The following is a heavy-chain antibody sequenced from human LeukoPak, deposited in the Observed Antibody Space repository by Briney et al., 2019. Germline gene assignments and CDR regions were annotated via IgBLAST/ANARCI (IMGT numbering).Heavy chain of an antibody. V-gene: IGHV4-30-4*08. Sequence: PSETLSLTGTVSGGSISSGDYYWNWIRQPPGKGLEWIGYIHYTGTTYYNPSLKSRVTISVDTSNNQFSLKLNSVTAADTAVYYCGTNEGSSWTAIDYWGQGTLVTVSS. CDR2: IHYTGTT. D-gene: IGHD6-13*01. J-gene: IGHJ4*02. CDR3: GTNEGSSWTAIDY. CDR1: GGSISSGDYY.